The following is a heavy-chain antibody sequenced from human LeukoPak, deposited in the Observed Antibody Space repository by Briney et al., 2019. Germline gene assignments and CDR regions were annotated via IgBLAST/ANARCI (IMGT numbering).Heavy chain of an antibody. CDR3: ARDAAPVLRFLEWAYYMDV. CDR2: IKEDGSEK. V-gene: IGHV3-7*01. CDR1: GFTFSYYW. D-gene: IGHD3-3*01. Sequence: GGSLRLSCAASGFTFSYYWMSWVRQAPGKGLEWVANIKEDGSEKYYVDSVKGRFTISRDNAKNSLYLQMNSLRAEDTAVYYCARDAAPVLRFLEWAYYMDVWGKGTTVTVSS. J-gene: IGHJ6*03.